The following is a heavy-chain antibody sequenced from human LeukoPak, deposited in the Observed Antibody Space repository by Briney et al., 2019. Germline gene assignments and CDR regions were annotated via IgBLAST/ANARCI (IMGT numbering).Heavy chain of an antibody. Sequence: PGGSLRLSCAASGFTFDDYAMHWVRQAPGKGLEWVSGISWNSGSIGYADSVKGRFTISRDNAKNSLYLQMNSLRAEDTAMYYCAKDMGGFYYDSSGYPDYWGQGTLVTVSS. D-gene: IGHD3-22*01. J-gene: IGHJ4*02. CDR1: GFTFDDYA. CDR2: ISWNSGSI. V-gene: IGHV3-9*01. CDR3: AKDMGGFYYDSSGYPDY.